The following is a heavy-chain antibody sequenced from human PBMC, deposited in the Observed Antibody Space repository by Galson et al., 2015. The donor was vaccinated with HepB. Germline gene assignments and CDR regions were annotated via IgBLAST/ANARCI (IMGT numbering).Heavy chain of an antibody. CDR2: ISYRGDNT. J-gene: IGHJ4*02. CDR3: AKRGDIVVVATTICFDY. CDR1: GFRFSTLA. Sequence: SLRLSCAASGFRFSTLAMSWVRQAPGKGPEWVSTISYRGDNTYYADSVKGRFTISRDNSKNTLYLRMNSLRAEDTAVYYCAKRGDIVVVATTICFDYWGQGTLVTVSS. V-gene: IGHV3-23*01. D-gene: IGHD2-2*01.